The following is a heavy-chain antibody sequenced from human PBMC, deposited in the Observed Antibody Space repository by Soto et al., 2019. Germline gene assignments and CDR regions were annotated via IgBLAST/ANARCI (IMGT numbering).Heavy chain of an antibody. D-gene: IGHD2-15*01. CDR3: GRGFGGTH. CDR2: INQDGSAK. J-gene: IGHJ4*02. CDR1: GFTFNNYY. Sequence: EVQLVESGGGLVQPGGSLRLSCAASGFTFNNYYMVWVRQAPGRGLEWVANINQDGSAKYYVDSVKCRFTISRDNAKSSLYLQITSLRAEDTATYYCGRGFGGTHWGQGSLVTVSS. V-gene: IGHV3-7*05.